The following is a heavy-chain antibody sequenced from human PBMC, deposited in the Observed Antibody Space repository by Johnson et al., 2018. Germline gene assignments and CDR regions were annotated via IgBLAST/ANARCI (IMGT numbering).Heavy chain of an antibody. J-gene: IGHJ4*02. D-gene: IGHD2-2*01. CDR1: GGSVSSGSYY. CDR3: TRGAYPPLPSY. CDR2: IYYSGST. Sequence: QVQLQESGPGLVKXSETLSLTCTVSGGSVSSGSYYWSWIRQPPGKGLEWIGYIYYSGSTNYNPSLKSRVTISVDTSKNQFSLKLSSVTAADTAMYYCTRGAYPPLPSYWGQGTLVTVSS. V-gene: IGHV4-61*01.